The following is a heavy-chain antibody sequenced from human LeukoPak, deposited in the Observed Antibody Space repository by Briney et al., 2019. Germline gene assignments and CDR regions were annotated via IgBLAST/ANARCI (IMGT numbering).Heavy chain of an antibody. CDR3: ARDQERRYYDYVWGSAFHNWFDP. J-gene: IGHJ5*02. CDR1: GFTLSSYS. Sequence: GGSLRLSCAASGFTLSSYSMNWVRQAPGKGLEWVSYISSYSSTIYYADSVKGRFTISRDNAKNSLYLQMNSLRAEDTAVYYCARDQERRYYDYVWGSAFHNWFDPWGQGTLVTVSS. CDR2: ISSYSSTI. V-gene: IGHV3-48*01. D-gene: IGHD3-16*01.